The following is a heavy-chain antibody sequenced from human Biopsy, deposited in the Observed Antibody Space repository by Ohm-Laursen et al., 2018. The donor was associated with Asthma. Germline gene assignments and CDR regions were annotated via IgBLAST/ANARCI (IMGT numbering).Heavy chain of an antibody. D-gene: IGHD2-2*01. J-gene: IGHJ4*02. CDR2: INLFLGTT. CDR1: GGTFNTYV. V-gene: IGHV1-69*01. CDR3: ARKAGSCISRTCYSLDF. Sequence: SSVKVSCKSLGGTFNTYVIGWVRQAPGQGLEWMGGINLFLGTTTYPQKFQDRVTITADDSTSTVYMELSSLRSEDTAVYYCARKAGSCISRTCYSLDFWGQGTLVTVSS.